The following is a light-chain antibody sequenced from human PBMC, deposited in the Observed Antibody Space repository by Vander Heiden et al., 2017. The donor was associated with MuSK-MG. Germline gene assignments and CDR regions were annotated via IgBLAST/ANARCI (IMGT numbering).Light chain of an antibody. J-gene: IGLJ1*01. V-gene: IGLV2-14*01. CDR3: SSYTSSSTWV. CDR2: DVS. Sequence: QSALTQPASVSGSPGQSTTISCTGTSSDVGGYNHVPWYQQHPGKAHKVVIYDVSNRPSGVSNRFSGSKSGNTASLTISGLQAEDEADYYCSSYTSSSTWVFGTGTKLTVL. CDR1: SSDVGGYNH.